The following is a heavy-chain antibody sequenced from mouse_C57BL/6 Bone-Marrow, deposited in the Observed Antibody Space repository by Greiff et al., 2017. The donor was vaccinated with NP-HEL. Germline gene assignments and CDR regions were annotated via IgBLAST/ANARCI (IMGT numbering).Heavy chain of an antibody. CDR3: ARHRTGTDWYFDV. V-gene: IGHV5-15*01. CDR2: ISNLAYSI. J-gene: IGHJ1*03. CDR1: GFTFSDYG. D-gene: IGHD4-1*01. Sequence: DVHLVESGGGLVQPGGSLKLSCAASGFTFSDYGMAWVRQAPRKGPEWVAFISNLAYSIYYADTVTGRFTISRENAKNTLYLEMSSLRSEDTAMYYCARHRTGTDWYFDVWGTGTTVTVSS.